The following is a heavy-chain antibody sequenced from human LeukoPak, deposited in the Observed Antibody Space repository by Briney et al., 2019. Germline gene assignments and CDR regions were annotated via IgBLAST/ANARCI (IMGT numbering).Heavy chain of an antibody. J-gene: IGHJ4*02. CDR3: VRAAMPYIINGRRFDY. Sequence: GESLRLSCAASGFTSSAYDMRWVRPITGGGLEWVSTSGTVGDTFYSDSVKGRFTISRENAKNSVHLQMNSLRVEDTAIYFCVRAAMPYIINGRRFDYWGQGTLVTVSS. CDR1: GFTSSAYD. V-gene: IGHV3-13*04. CDR2: SGTVGDT. D-gene: IGHD2-2*01.